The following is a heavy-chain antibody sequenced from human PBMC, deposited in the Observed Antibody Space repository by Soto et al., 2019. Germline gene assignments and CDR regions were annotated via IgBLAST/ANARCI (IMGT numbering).Heavy chain of an antibody. D-gene: IGHD2-2*01. Sequence: VESLKISCKGSGYSFTSYWIGWGRQMPGKGLEWMGIIYPGDSDTRYSPSFQGQVTISADKSISTAYLQWSRLKASDTAMYYCARHGSLVVPAASIRSAYYGVHVWGQAIKVTGFS. V-gene: IGHV5-51*01. CDR3: ARHGSLVVPAASIRSAYYGVHV. CDR2: IYPGDSDT. CDR1: GYSFTSYW. J-gene: IGHJ6*02.